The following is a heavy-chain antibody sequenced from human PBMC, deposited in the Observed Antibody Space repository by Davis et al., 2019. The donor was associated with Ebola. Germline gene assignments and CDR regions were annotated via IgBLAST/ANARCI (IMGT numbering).Heavy chain of an antibody. V-gene: IGHV3-23*01. J-gene: IGHJ3*02. Sequence: GESLKISCAASGFTFSSYAMSWVRQAPGKGLEWVSAISGSGGSTYYADSVKGRFTISRDNSKNTLYLQMNSLRAEDTAVYYCRPSELLRGVGAFDIWGQGTMVTVSS. CDR3: RPSELLRGVGAFDI. CDR2: ISGSGGST. CDR1: GFTFSSYA. D-gene: IGHD1-26*01.